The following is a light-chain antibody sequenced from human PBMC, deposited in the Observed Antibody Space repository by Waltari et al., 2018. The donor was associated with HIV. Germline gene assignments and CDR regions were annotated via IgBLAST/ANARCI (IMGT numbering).Light chain of an antibody. CDR1: STDVVCYNY. V-gene: IGLV2-14*01. Sequence: SALTQPASVSGSPGQSITLSCTGTSTDVVCYNYLSWYQQHPGKAPKLIIYEVSNRTSGVDNRFAGSTSGNTTSLTITVRQAEDEADYYCSSYTRSNTPDVFGTGTKVTVL. J-gene: IGLJ1*01. CDR3: SSYTRSNTPDV. CDR2: EVS.